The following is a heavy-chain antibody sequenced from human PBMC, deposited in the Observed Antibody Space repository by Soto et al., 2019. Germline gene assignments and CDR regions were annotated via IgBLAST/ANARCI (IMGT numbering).Heavy chain of an antibody. CDR2: TRNKANRYTT. CDR3: ATVTQYYYYIDV. D-gene: IGHD1-20*01. Sequence: EVQLVESGGGLVQPGGSLRLSCAASGFIFSDQYMDWVRQAPGKGLEWVGRTRNKANRYTTEYAASVKGRFTISRDDSKNSLHLQMNSLKTEDTAVYYCATVTQYYYYIDVRGKGTTVTVSS. V-gene: IGHV3-72*01. J-gene: IGHJ6*03. CDR1: GFIFSDQY.